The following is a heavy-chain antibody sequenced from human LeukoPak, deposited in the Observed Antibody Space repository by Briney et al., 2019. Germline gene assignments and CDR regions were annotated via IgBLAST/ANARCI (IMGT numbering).Heavy chain of an antibody. CDR3: AKVISGYSYQPFDY. Sequence: TGGSLRLSCAASGFTFSSYGMSWVRQAPGKGPEWVTGISGSGGGTFYADSVKGRFTISRDNSKNTLYLQMNSLRAEDTAVYYCAKVISGYSYQPFDYWGQGILVAVSS. D-gene: IGHD3-22*01. CDR1: GFTFSSYG. CDR2: ISGSGGGT. V-gene: IGHV3-23*01. J-gene: IGHJ4*02.